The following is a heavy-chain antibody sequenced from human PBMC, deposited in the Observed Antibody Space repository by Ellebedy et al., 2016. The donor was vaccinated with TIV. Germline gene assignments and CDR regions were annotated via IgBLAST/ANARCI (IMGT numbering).Heavy chain of an antibody. CDR2: ISYEGSNK. V-gene: IGHV3-30*18. Sequence: GGSLRLXCAASGFAFSSYAMHWVRQAPGKGLEWVAVISYEGSNKYFADSVKGRSTISRDNSKNTLYLQMNSLRAEDTAVYHCAKSHSSGWKYYYYGMDVWGQGTTVTVSS. J-gene: IGHJ6*02. CDR3: AKSHSSGWKYYYYGMDV. CDR1: GFAFSSYA. D-gene: IGHD6-19*01.